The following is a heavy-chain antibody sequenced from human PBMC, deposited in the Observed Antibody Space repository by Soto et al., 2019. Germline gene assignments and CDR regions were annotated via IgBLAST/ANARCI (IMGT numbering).Heavy chain of an antibody. CDR3: AREGGYFDSSGSGVYHYRGVDV. CDR1: GGSISSSSYY. Sequence: PSETLSLTCTVSGGSISSSSYYWGWIRQPPGKGLEWIGSIYYSGSTYYNPSLKSRVTMSLATSRNQFSLKLSSVTAADTAVYYCAREGGYFDSSGSGVYHYRGVDVWGQGTTVTVSS. J-gene: IGHJ6*02. CDR2: IYYSGST. V-gene: IGHV4-39*07. D-gene: IGHD3-22*01.